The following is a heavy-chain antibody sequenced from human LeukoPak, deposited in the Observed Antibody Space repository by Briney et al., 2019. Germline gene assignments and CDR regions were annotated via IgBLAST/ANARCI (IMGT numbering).Heavy chain of an antibody. CDR3: AKDRAEYYDSTGFYSWTYFFHY. CDR1: GFTFSSYA. J-gene: IGHJ4*02. Sequence: GGSLRLSCAASGFTFSSYAMTWVRQAPGKGLEWVSAISGSGDSTYYADSVKGRFTTSRDNSKNTLFLQMNSLRAEDTAVYYCAKDRAEYYDSTGFYSWTYFFHYWGQGTLVTVSS. CDR2: ISGSGDST. D-gene: IGHD3-22*01. V-gene: IGHV3-23*01.